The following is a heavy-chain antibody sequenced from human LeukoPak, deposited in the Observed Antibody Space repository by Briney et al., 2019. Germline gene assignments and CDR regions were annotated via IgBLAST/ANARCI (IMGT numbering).Heavy chain of an antibody. J-gene: IGHJ6*02. CDR1: GGSFSGYY. CDR2: INHSGST. V-gene: IGHV4-34*01. Sequence: SETLSLTCAVYGGSFSGYYWSWIRQPPGKGLEWIGEINHSGSTNYNPSLKSRVTISVDTSKNQFSLKLSSVTAADTAMYYCASQREDSSGYYSYGMDVWGQGTTVTVSS. CDR3: ASQREDSSGYYSYGMDV. D-gene: IGHD3-22*01.